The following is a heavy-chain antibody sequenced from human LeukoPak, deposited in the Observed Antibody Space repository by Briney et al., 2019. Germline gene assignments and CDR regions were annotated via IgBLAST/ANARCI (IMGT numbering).Heavy chain of an antibody. CDR1: AFTFSSYN. Sequence: PGGSLTLSCVASAFTFSSYNNNSPHQAPGYGLEWVSSISSSSSYIYYADSVKGRFTISRDNAKNSLYLQMNSLRAEDTAVYYCASNPGYYCYWGQGTLVTVSS. J-gene: IGHJ4*02. V-gene: IGHV3-21*01. CDR3: ASNPGYYCY. D-gene: IGHD3-22*01. CDR2: ISSSSSYI.